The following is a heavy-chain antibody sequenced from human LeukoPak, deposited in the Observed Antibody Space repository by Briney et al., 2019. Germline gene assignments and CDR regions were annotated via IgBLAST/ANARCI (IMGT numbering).Heavy chain of an antibody. V-gene: IGHV3-30-3*01. D-gene: IGHD7-27*01. J-gene: IGHJ3*02. CDR1: GFTFSSYA. CDR3: AREKLTGDDAFDI. CDR2: ISYDGSNK. Sequence: GGSLSLSCAASGFTFSSYAMHWVRQAPGKGLEWVAVISYDGSNKYYADSVKGRFTISRDNSKNTLYLQMNSLRAEDTAVYYCAREKLTGDDAFDIWGQGTMVTVSS.